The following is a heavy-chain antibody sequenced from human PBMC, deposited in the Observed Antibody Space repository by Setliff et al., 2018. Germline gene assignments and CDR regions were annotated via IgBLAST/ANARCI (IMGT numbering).Heavy chain of an antibody. CDR2: ISAYNGNT. D-gene: IGHD3-10*01. CDR3: ASTYYYGSGSRYAFDI. V-gene: IGHV1-18*01. J-gene: IGHJ3*02. Sequence: ASVKVSCKASGYTFTSYGISWVRQAPGQGLEWMGWISAYNGNTNYAQKLQGRVNMTKDTSTSTAYMELRSLRSDDTAVYYCASTYYYGSGSRYAFDIWGQGTMVTVSS. CDR1: GYTFTSYG.